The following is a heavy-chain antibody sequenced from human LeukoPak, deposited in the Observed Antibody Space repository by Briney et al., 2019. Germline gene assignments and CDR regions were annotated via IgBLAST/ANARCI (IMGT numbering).Heavy chain of an antibody. V-gene: IGHV3-23*01. CDR1: GFTFRSYA. CDR2: ISGSGGST. J-gene: IGHJ4*02. CDR3: ARDRSSSGYYPFDY. Sequence: PGGSLRLSCVVSGFTFRSYAMSWVRQAPGKGLEWVSAISGSGGSTYYADSVKGRFTISRDNSKNTLHLQMNSLRVEDTAVYYCARDRSSSGYYPFDYWGQGTLVTVSS. D-gene: IGHD3-22*01.